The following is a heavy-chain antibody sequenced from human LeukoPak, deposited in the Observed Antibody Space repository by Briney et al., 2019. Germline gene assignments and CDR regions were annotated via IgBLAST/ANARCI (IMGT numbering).Heavy chain of an antibody. CDR2: TYYRSKWYN. CDR1: GDSVSSNSAA. CDR3: ARDLKQWPNSAYYYYYYMDV. V-gene: IGHV6-1*01. J-gene: IGHJ6*03. D-gene: IGHD6-19*01. Sequence: SQTLSLTCAISGDSVSSNSAAWNWIRQSPSRGLEWLGRTYYRSKWYNDYAVSVKSRITINPDTSKNQFSLQLNSVTPEDTAVYYCARDLKQWPNSAYYYYYYMDVWGKGTTVTVSS.